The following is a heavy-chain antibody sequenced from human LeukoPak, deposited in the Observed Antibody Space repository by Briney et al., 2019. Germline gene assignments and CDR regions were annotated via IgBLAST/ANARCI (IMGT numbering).Heavy chain of an antibody. Sequence: SETLSLTCTVSGGSISSYYWSWIRQPPGKGLEWIGYIYHTGNTNCNPSLKSRVTISIDTAKNQFSLKLRSVTAADTAIYYCASYFFDQSKALDIWGRGTMVTVSA. CDR2: IYHTGNT. J-gene: IGHJ3*02. V-gene: IGHV4-59*01. D-gene: IGHD3-9*01. CDR1: GGSISSYY. CDR3: ASYFFDQSKALDI.